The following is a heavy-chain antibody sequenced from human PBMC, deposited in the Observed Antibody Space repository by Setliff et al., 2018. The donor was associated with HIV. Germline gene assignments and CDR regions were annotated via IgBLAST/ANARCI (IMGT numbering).Heavy chain of an antibody. CDR2: IYCSGSS. D-gene: IGHD3-9*01. Sequence: LSLTCTVSGDSVNSYNYYWSWIRQHPGKGLEWIGYIYCSGSSYYNPSVRSRVITSLDTSENHFSLKLSSVTAADTAVYYCVRNSFDYVEEEWGQGTQVTVSS. CDR3: VRNSFDYVEEE. J-gene: IGHJ4*02. CDR1: GDSVNSYNYY. V-gene: IGHV4-31*03.